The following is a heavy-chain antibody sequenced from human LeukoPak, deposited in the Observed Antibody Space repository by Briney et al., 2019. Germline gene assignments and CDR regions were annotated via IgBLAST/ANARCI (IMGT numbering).Heavy chain of an antibody. CDR2: IYHSGST. CDR1: GYSISSGYY. Sequence: SETLSLTCTVSGYSISSGYYWGWIRQPPGKGLEWIGSIYHSGSTYYNPSLKSRVTISVDTSKNQFSLKLSSVTAADTAVYYCARFFPSPNWGIWSVFDIGGQGKMVTVSA. J-gene: IGHJ3*02. CDR3: ARFFPSPNWGIWSVFDI. V-gene: IGHV4-38-2*02. D-gene: IGHD3/OR15-3a*01.